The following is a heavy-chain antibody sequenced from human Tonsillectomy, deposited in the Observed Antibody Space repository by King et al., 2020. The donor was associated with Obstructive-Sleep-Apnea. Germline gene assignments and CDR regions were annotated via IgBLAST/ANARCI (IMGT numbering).Heavy chain of an antibody. CDR2: IRFDGSNK. CDR1: GFTFSNYG. V-gene: IGHV3-30*02. Sequence: VQLVESGGGVVQPGGSLRLSCAASGFTFSNYGVHWVRQAPGKGLEWVAFIRFDGSNKFYADSVKGRFTISRDNSKNTLYLQRNSLRAEDTAVFYCAKDQPYYGDSLSYAFDIWGQGTMVTVSS. D-gene: IGHD4-17*01. CDR3: AKDQPYYGDSLSYAFDI. J-gene: IGHJ3*02.